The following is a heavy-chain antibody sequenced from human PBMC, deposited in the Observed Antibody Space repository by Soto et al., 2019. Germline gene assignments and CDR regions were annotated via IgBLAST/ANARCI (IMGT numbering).Heavy chain of an antibody. Sequence: QVQLVQSGAEVKKPGSSVKVSCKASGGTFSSYAISCVRQAPGQGLEWMGGIIPIFGTANYAQKFQGRVTITADESTSTAYMELSSLRYEDKAVYYCARGEITMVRGVIITPPYYWGQGTLVTVSS. J-gene: IGHJ4*02. V-gene: IGHV1-69*01. CDR2: IIPIFGTA. D-gene: IGHD3-10*01. CDR3: ARGEITMVRGVIITPPYY. CDR1: GGTFSSYA.